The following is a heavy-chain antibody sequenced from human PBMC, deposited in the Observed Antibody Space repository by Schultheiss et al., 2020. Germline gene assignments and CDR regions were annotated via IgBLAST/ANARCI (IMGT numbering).Heavy chain of an antibody. J-gene: IGHJ4*02. Sequence: SETLSLTCTVSGGSISSSYLSWIRQPPGKGLEWIGYIFYSESTKYNPSLKSRVTISVDTSKNQFSLKVSSVTAADTAVYYCARVGTNYYYDSSGYYGYWGQGTLVTVSS. V-gene: IGHV4-59*01. CDR3: ARVGTNYYYDSSGYYGY. D-gene: IGHD3-22*01. CDR1: GGSISSSY. CDR2: IFYSEST.